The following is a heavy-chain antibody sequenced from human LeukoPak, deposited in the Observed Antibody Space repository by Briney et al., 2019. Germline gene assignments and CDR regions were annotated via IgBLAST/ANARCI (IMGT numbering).Heavy chain of an antibody. J-gene: IGHJ4*02. V-gene: IGHV3-23*01. CDR3: AKPILRYFDWNY. CDR1: GFTFSSYA. CDR2: VSGSGGST. D-gene: IGHD3-9*01. Sequence: GGSLRLSCAASGFTFSSYAMSWVRQAPGKGLEWVSTVSGSGGSTYYADSVKGRFTISRDNSKNTLYLQMNSLRAEDTAVYYCAKPILRYFDWNYWGQGTLVTVSS.